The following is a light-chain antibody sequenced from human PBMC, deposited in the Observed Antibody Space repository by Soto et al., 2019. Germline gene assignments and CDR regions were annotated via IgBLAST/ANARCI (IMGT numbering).Light chain of an antibody. Sequence: SVLTQPASVSGSPGQSITISCSGTSSDIGSYNLVSWYQQHPGKAPKLMIYEVSKRPSGVSDRFSGSKSGNTASLTISGLQAEDETDYYCCSYAGTSTFVVFGTGTKVTVL. J-gene: IGLJ1*01. CDR3: CSYAGTSTFVV. CDR1: SSDIGSYNL. CDR2: EVS. V-gene: IGLV2-23*02.